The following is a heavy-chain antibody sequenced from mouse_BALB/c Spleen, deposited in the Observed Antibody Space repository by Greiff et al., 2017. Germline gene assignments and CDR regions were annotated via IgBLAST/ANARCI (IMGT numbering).Heavy chain of an antibody. CDR2: ISSGGSYT. CDR1: GFTFSSYA. J-gene: IGHJ3*01. D-gene: IGHD3-3*01. V-gene: IGHV5-9-4*01. Sequence: EVKLMESGGGLVKPGGSLKLSCAASGFTFSSYAMSWVRQSPEKRLEWVAEISSGGSYTYYPDTVTGRFTISRDNAKNTLYLEMSSLRSEDTAMYYCARDRGDSKAGTYWGQGTLVTVSA. CDR3: ARDRGDSKAGTY.